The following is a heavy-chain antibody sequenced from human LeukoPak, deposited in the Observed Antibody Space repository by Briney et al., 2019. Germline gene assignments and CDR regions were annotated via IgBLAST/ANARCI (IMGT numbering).Heavy chain of an antibody. CDR2: IIPIFGIA. D-gene: IGHD5-24*01. CDR3: ARDGYNNYFDY. V-gene: IGHV1-69*04. J-gene: IGHJ4*02. CDR1: GGTFISYA. Sequence: GSSVKVSCKASGGTFISYAISWVRQAPGQGLEWMGRIIPIFGIANYAQKFQGRVTITADKSTSTAYMELSSLRSEDAAVYYCARDGYNNYFDYWGQGTLVTVSS.